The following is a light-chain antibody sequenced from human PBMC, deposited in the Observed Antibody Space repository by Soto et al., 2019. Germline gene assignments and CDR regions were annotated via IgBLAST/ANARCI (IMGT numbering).Light chain of an antibody. CDR3: SSYASSSTLDV. Sequence: QSVLTQPASVSGSPGQSITISCTGTSSDVGDYNYVSWFQQHPGKAPKLMIYDVSNRPSGVSNRFSGYKSGNTASLTISGLQAEDEADYYCSSYASSSTLDVFGTGTKVTVL. V-gene: IGLV2-14*03. CDR2: DVS. J-gene: IGLJ1*01. CDR1: SSDVGDYNY.